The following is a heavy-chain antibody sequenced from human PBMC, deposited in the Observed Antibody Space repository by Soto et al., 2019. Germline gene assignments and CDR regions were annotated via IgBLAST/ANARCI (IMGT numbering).Heavy chain of an antibody. Sequence: PSETLSLTCTVSGRSISSYYWSWIGQPPGKGLEWIGYIYYSGSTNYNPSLKSRVTISVDTSKNQFSLKLSSVTAADTAVYYCARAPVGGAKVAFDYWGQGTLVTVSS. J-gene: IGHJ4*02. CDR1: GRSISSYY. CDR2: IYYSGST. D-gene: IGHD3-16*01. CDR3: ARAPVGGAKVAFDY. V-gene: IGHV4-59*01.